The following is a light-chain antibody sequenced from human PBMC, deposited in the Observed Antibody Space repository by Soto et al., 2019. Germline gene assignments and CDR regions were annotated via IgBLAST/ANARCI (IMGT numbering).Light chain of an antibody. J-gene: IGKJ1*01. V-gene: IGKV1-39*01. Sequence: DIQMTQSPSSLSASVGDRVAITCRASQSIRTYLNWYHQKPGEAPKVLISAASSLQSGVPSRFSGSGSGTEFTLTISSLQPEDFGTYYCQQSYSTPRTFGQGTKVEIK. CDR3: QQSYSTPRT. CDR1: QSIRTY. CDR2: AAS.